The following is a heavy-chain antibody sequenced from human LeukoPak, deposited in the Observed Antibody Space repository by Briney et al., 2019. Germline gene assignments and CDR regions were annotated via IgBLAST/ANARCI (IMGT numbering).Heavy chain of an antibody. D-gene: IGHD1-7*01. CDR1: GGTFSSYA. Sequence: SVKVSCKASGGTFSSYAISWVRQAPGQGLEWMGGIVPIFGTANYAQKFQGRVTITADESTSTAYMELSSLRSEDTAVYYCAREVGGTGTTPEDPDYYYYMDVWGKGTTVTVSS. J-gene: IGHJ6*03. CDR2: IVPIFGTA. V-gene: IGHV1-69*13. CDR3: AREVGGTGTTPEDPDYYYYMDV.